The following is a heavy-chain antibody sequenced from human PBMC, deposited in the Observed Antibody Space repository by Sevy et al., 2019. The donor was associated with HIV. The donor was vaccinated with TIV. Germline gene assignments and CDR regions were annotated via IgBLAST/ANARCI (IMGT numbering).Heavy chain of an antibody. Sequence: GGSLRLSCAASGFTFSSYAMHWVRQAPGKGLEWVAVISYDGSNKYYADSVKGRFTISRDNSKNTLYLQMNSLRAEDTAVYYCARTYYYDSSGHYLPPGYWGQGTLVTVSS. CDR3: ARTYYYDSSGHYLPPGY. D-gene: IGHD3-22*01. V-gene: IGHV3-30-3*01. J-gene: IGHJ4*02. CDR2: ISYDGSNK. CDR1: GFTFSSYA.